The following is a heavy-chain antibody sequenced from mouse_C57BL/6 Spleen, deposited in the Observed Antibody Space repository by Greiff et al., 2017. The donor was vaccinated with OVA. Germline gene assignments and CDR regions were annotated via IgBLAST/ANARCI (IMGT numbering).Heavy chain of an antibody. V-gene: IGHV5-16*01. Sequence: EVQWVESEGGLVQPGSSMKLSCTASGFTFSDYYMAWVRQVPEKGLEWVANINYDGSSTYYLDSLKSRFIISRDNAKNILYLQMSSLKSEDTATYYCARDLGDYDAMDYWGQGTSVTVSS. CDR2: INYDGSST. J-gene: IGHJ4*01. D-gene: IGHD2-14*01. CDR1: GFTFSDYY. CDR3: ARDLGDYDAMDY.